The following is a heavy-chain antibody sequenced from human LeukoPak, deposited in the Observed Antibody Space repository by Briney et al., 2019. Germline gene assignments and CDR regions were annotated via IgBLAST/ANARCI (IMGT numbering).Heavy chain of an antibody. V-gene: IGHV6-1*01. CDR2: TYYRSKWYN. D-gene: IGHD3-9*01. J-gene: IGHJ4*02. CDR3: TRATYYDTLTGYGLFDY. CDR1: GDSVSSNSAA. Sequence: SQTLSLTCAISGDSVSSNSAAWNWIRQSPSRGLEWLGRTYYRSKWYNDYAVSVKSRITINPDTSKNQFSLQLNFVTPEDTAVYYCTRATYYDTLTGYGLFDYWGQGTLVTVSS.